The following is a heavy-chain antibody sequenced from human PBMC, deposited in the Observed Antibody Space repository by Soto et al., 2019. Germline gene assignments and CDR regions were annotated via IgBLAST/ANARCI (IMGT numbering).Heavy chain of an antibody. Sequence: PGGSLRLSCAASGFTFSSYGMHWVRQAPGKGLEWVAVISYDGSNKYYADSVKGRFTISRDNSKNTLYLQMNSLRAEDTAVYYCATAYYYDSSGYYYPLSPFDYWGQGTLVTVS. J-gene: IGHJ4*02. CDR1: GFTFSSYG. V-gene: IGHV3-30*03. D-gene: IGHD3-22*01. CDR3: ATAYYYDSSGYYYPLSPFDY. CDR2: ISYDGSNK.